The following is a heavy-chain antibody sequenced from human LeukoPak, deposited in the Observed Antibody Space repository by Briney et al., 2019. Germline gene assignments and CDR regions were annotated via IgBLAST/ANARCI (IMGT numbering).Heavy chain of an antibody. CDR1: GYTFTAYY. J-gene: IGHJ3*01. CDR2: INPNSGGT. Sequence: GASVKVSCKASGYTFTAYYMHWVRQVPGQGLEWMGRINPNSGGTDYAQKFQGRVIMTRDTSISTAYMEVSRLRSDDTAVYYCARVDSGHDYGPSWGQGTTVTVSS. V-gene: IGHV1-2*06. D-gene: IGHD5-12*01. CDR3: ARVDSGHDYGPS.